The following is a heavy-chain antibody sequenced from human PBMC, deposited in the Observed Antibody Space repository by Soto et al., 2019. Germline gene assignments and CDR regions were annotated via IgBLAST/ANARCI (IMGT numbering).Heavy chain of an antibody. CDR2: IYPGDSDT. V-gene: IGHV5-51*01. CDR1: GYTLTNYW. Sequence: VESLNISFKGSGYTLTNYWIGWVRQMPGKGLEWMGIIYPGDSDTKYNPSFQGQVTISADKSITTTYLQWSSLKASDTAIYYCAASICYYGMDVWGQGTRVTVSS. CDR3: AASICYYGMDV. J-gene: IGHJ6*02.